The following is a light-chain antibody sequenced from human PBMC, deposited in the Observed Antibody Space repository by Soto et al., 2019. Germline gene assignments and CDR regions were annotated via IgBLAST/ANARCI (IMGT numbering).Light chain of an antibody. Sequence: EIVLTQSPATLSLSPGGRATLSCRASQSVSSYLAWYQQEPGQAPRLLIYDASNRATGIPARFSGSGSGTDFTLTISSLEPEDFAVYYCQQRSNWPPSITFGQGTRLEIK. J-gene: IGKJ5*01. CDR3: QQRSNWPPSIT. CDR2: DAS. CDR1: QSVSSY. V-gene: IGKV3-11*01.